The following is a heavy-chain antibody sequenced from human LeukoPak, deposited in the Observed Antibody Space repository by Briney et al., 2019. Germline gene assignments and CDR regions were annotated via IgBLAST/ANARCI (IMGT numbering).Heavy chain of an antibody. CDR3: AKGVGGTRWAFDI. CDR1: GFTFDDYA. D-gene: IGHD1-26*01. J-gene: IGHJ3*02. Sequence: GGSLRLSCAASGFTFDDYAMHWVRQGPGKGLEWVCLISWDGGNNYYADSVKGRFTISRDNSKNALYLQMNSLRAEDTALYYCAKGVGGTRWAFDIWGQGTMVTVSS. CDR2: ISWDGGNN. V-gene: IGHV3-43D*03.